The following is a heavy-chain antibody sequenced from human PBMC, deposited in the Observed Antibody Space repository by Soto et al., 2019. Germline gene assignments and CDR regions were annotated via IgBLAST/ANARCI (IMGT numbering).Heavy chain of an antibody. J-gene: IGHJ6*02. V-gene: IGHV4-31*03. CDR1: GGSISSGGYY. D-gene: IGHD3-10*01. CDR2: IYYSGST. Sequence: QVQLQESGPGLVKPSQTLSLTCTVSGGSISSGGYYWSWIRQHPGKGLEWIGYIYYSGSTYYNPSLKSRVTISVDTSKNQFSLKLSSVTAADTAVYYCAREMQGGLWFGELSYGMDVWGQGTTVTVSS. CDR3: AREMQGGLWFGELSYGMDV.